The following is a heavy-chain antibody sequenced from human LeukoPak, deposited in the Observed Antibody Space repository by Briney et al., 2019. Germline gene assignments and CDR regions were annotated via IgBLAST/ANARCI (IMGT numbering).Heavy chain of an antibody. D-gene: IGHD1-26*01. V-gene: IGHV4-4*07. CDR3: ARQVGATSWFDP. CDR1: GGSISSYY. CDR2: IYTSGST. Sequence: SETLSLTCTVSGGSISSYYWSWIRQPVGKGLEWIGRIYTSGSTNYNPSLKSRVTMSVDTSKNQFSLNLSSVTAADTAMYYCARQVGATSWFDPWGQGTLVTVSS. J-gene: IGHJ5*02.